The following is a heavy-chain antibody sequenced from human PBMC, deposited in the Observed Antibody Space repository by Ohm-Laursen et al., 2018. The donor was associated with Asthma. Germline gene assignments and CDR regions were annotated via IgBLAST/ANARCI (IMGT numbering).Heavy chain of an antibody. Sequence: SLRLSCSASGSTFSSYAMSWVRQAPGKGLEWVSSIIGSGDRTNYADSVKGRFTISRDNSKNTLYLQMSSLRAEDTAVYYCAKDRSGWYKDYWGQGTLVTVSS. CDR1: GSTFSSYA. V-gene: IGHV3-23*01. CDR2: IIGSGDRT. CDR3: AKDRSGWYKDY. J-gene: IGHJ4*02. D-gene: IGHD6-19*01.